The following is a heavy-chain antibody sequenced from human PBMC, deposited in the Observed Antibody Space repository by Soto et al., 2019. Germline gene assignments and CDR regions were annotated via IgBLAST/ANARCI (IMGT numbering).Heavy chain of an antibody. D-gene: IGHD6-13*01. CDR2: IYPGDSDT. J-gene: IGHJ6*02. Sequence: PGESLKISCKGSGHSFTSYWIGWARQMPGKGLEWMGIIYPGDSDTRYSPSFQGQVTISADKSISTAYLQWSSLKASDTAMYYCAKTAAGGKNYYGMDVWGQGTTVTVSS. CDR3: AKTAAGGKNYYGMDV. CDR1: GHSFTSYW. V-gene: IGHV5-51*01.